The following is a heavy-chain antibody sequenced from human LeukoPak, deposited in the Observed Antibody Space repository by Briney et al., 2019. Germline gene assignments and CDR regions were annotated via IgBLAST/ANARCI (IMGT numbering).Heavy chain of an antibody. Sequence: PSETLSLTCTVSGGSVSSGSYYWSWIRQPPGKGLEWIGYIYYSGSTNYNPSLKSRVTISVDTSKNQFSLKLSSVTAADTAVYYRARDHMVRGKNYYGMDVWGQGTTVTVSS. CDR2: IYYSGST. CDR1: GGSVSSGSYY. V-gene: IGHV4-61*01. D-gene: IGHD3-10*01. CDR3: ARDHMVRGKNYYGMDV. J-gene: IGHJ6*02.